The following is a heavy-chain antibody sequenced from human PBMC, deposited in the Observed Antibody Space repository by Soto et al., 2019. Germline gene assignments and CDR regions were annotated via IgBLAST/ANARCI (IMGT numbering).Heavy chain of an antibody. CDR3: AKAPGSALGYYYMDV. D-gene: IGHD2-15*01. CDR2: VSWDGNSV. V-gene: IGHV3-9*01. Sequence: GGPLRLSCAGSGFTFDDYAMHWVRLAPGKGLEWVSGVSWDGNSVRYADSVKGRFTISRDNAKNSLYLQLNSLRPEDTALYYCAKAPGSALGYYYMDVWGKGTTVTVSS. J-gene: IGHJ6*03. CDR1: GFTFDDYA.